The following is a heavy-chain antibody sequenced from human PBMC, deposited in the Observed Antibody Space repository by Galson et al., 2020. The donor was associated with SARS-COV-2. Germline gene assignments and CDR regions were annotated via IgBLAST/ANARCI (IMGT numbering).Heavy chain of an antibody. CDR2: IRYDGSKT. Sequence: GGSLRLSCEASGFSLSTYAMHWIRQAPGKGLEWLTFIRYDGSKTFSADSVKGRVTVSRDNSKNSLYLHMNNLRPEDTAIYYCARDYRPASRGRGGVIDLWGQGTLVTVSS. CDR3: ARDYRPASRGRGGVIDL. CDR1: GFSLSTYA. V-gene: IGHV3-30*02. D-gene: IGHD2-8*02. J-gene: IGHJ4*02.